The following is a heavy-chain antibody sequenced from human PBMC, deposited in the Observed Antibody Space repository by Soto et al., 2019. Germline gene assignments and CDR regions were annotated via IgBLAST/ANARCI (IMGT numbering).Heavy chain of an antibody. CDR2: IYDSGSS. CDR1: GASISSGDYF. D-gene: IGHD6-25*01. V-gene: IGHV4-30-4*01. CDR3: ARENGYISGHKNFDN. J-gene: IGHJ4*02. Sequence: PSETLSLPCTVSGASISSGDYFWSWIRQSPGKGLQWIGYIYDSGSSYYNPSLKSRVTMSVDTAKNKFSLKLSSVTAADTAVYYCARENGYISGHKNFDNWGQGTLVTVSS.